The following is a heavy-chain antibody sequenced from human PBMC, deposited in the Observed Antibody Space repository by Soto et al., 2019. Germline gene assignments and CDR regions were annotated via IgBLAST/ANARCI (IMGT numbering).Heavy chain of an antibody. Sequence: QVQLVESGGGVVQPRRSLRLSCAASGFTFSTYAMHWVRQAPGKGLEWVAVISYDGSKKYDADSVKGRFTISRDNSKKTLYLQMNSLRPEDTAVYYCARWAVGADLPDHAFDIWGQGTMVTVSS. J-gene: IGHJ3*02. CDR3: ARWAVGADLPDHAFDI. CDR2: ISYDGSKK. CDR1: GFTFSTYA. V-gene: IGHV3-30-3*01. D-gene: IGHD1-26*01.